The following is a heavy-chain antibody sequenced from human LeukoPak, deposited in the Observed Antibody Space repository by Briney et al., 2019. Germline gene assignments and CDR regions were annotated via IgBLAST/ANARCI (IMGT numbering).Heavy chain of an antibody. CDR2: IYTSGST. CDR1: GGSISSYY. V-gene: IGHV4-4*07. J-gene: IGHJ4*02. Sequence: PSETLSLTCTVSGGSISSYYWSWIRQPAGKGLEWIGRIYTSGSTNYNPSLKSRVTMSVDTSKNQFSLKLSSVTAADTAVYYCARAGTAVAATRFDYWGQGTLVTVSS. D-gene: IGHD6-19*01. CDR3: ARAGTAVAATRFDY.